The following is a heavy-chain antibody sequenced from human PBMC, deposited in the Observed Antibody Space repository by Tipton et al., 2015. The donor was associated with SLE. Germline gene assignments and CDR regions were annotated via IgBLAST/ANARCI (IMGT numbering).Heavy chain of an antibody. D-gene: IGHD3-10*01. CDR3: ARQRLRLLSPLDA. J-gene: IGHJ6*02. CDR1: GDSITSITRTNW. CDR2: VCNSVST. V-gene: IGHV4-59*08. Sequence: TLSLTCTVSGDSITSITRTNWWSWVRQPPGKGLEWIACVCNSVSTNYDPSLKSRGTISVDTSKNHFSLELTSVTAADTAVYYCARQRLRLLSPLDAWGQGTTVTVS.